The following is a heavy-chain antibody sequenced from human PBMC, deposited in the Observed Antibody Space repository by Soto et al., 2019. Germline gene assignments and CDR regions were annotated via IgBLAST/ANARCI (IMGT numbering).Heavy chain of an antibody. D-gene: IGHD3-10*01. CDR1: GGSFSGYY. J-gene: IGHJ2*01. Sequence: QVHLQQWGAGLLKPSETLSLTCAVYGGSFSGYYWSWIRQPPGKGLEWIGEINHSGSTNYNPSLKSRVSISVGTSNIQFSLKLSSVTAADTAVYYCARGRGDGYNQHWYFDLWGRGTLVTVSS. CDR3: ARGRGDGYNQHWYFDL. V-gene: IGHV4-34*01. CDR2: INHSGST.